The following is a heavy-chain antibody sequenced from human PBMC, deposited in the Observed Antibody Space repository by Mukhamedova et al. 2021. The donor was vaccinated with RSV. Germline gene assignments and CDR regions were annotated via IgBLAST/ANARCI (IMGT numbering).Heavy chain of an antibody. V-gene: IGHV4-39*01. J-gene: IGHJ4*02. D-gene: IGHD3-22*01. CDR2: GGST. Sequence: GGSTYYNPSLKSRVTISVDTSKNQFSLKLSSVTAAETAVYYCARHFLDYYDSSGYLGWGQGTLVTVSS. CDR3: ARHFLDYYDSSGYLG.